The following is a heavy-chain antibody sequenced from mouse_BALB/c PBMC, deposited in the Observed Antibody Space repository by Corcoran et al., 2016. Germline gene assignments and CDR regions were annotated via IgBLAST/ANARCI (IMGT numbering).Heavy chain of an antibody. Sequence: QIQLVQSGPELKKPGETVKISCKASGYTFTNYGMNGVKQAPGKGLKWMGWINTYTGEPTYADDIKGRFAFSLATSASTAYLQINNLKNEETATYFGAREPYAMDYWGQGTSVTVSS. V-gene: IGHV9-3-1*01. J-gene: IGHJ4*01. CDR2: INTYTGEP. CDR1: GYTFTNYG. CDR3: AREPYAMDY.